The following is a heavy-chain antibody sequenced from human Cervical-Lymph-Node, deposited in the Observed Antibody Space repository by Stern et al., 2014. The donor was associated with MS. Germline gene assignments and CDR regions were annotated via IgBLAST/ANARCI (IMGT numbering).Heavy chain of an antibody. CDR1: DYSSTRHG. V-gene: IGHV1-18*04. CDR2: ISVYNGNT. J-gene: IGHJ2*01. D-gene: IGHD3/OR15-3a*01. Sequence: QVQLVQSGAEVKKPGASVKVSCKASDYSSTRHGFSWVRQAPGQGLAWMGWISVYNGNTTYAQKFQGRITMTTDRSTSTAYMELRSLRADDADVYYCAIGTSDDWYFDLWGRGTLVTVSP. CDR3: AIGTSDDWYFDL.